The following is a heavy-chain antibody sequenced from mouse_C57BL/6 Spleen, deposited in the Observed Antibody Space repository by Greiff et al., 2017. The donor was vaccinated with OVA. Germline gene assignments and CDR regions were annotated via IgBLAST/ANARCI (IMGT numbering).Heavy chain of an antibody. CDR3: TVPNYYGYWYYDV. CDR2: INPSTGGT. V-gene: IGHV1-43*01. D-gene: IGHD1-1*01. CDR1: GYSFTGYY. J-gene: IGHJ1*03. Sequence: EVQLQQSGPELVKPGASVKISCKASGYSFTGYYMHWAKQSSEKSLEWIGEINPSTGGTSYNQKFKGKATLTVDKSSSTAYMQLKSLTSEDSAVYYCTVPNYYGYWYYDVWGTGTTVTFSS.